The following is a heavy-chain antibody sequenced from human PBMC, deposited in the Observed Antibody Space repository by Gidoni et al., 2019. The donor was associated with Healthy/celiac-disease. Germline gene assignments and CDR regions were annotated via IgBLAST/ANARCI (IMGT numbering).Heavy chain of an antibody. J-gene: IGHJ4*02. CDR1: GFTFSSHG. CDR2: RGYDGSNK. CDR3: ARDIYGGFDY. Sequence: VQLVESGGAVAQPGRSLRLSCAASGFTFSSHGMHWVRQAPGKGLEWVAVRGYDGSNKYYADSVKGRFTISRDNSKNTLYMQMNSLRAEDTAVYYCARDIYGGFDYWGQGTLVTVSS. D-gene: IGHD4-17*01. V-gene: IGHV3-33*01.